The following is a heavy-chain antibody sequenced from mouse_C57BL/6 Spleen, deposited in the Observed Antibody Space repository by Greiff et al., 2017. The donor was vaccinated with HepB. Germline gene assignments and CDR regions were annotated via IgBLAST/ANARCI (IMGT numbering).Heavy chain of an antibody. D-gene: IGHD2-3*01. V-gene: IGHV1-50*01. J-gene: IGHJ1*03. Sequence: VQLQQSGAELVKPGASVKLSCKASGYTFTSYWMQWVKQRPGQGLEWIGEIDPSDSYTNYNQKFNGKATLTVDTSSSTAYMELSSLTSEDSAFYYFAISCYYPYWYFDVWGTGTTVTVSS. CDR1: GYTFTSYW. CDR2: IDPSDSYT. CDR3: AISCYYPYWYFDV.